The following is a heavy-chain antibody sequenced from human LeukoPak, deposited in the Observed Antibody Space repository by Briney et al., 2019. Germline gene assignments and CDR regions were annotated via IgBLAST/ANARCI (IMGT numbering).Heavy chain of an antibody. CDR1: GGSFSGYY. CDR3: ARGFRRVDY. V-gene: IGHV4-34*01. J-gene: IGHJ4*02. Sequence: SETLSLTCAVYGGSFSGYYWSWIRQPPEKGLEWIGEINHSGSTNYNPSLKSRVTISVDTSKNQFSLKLSSVTAADTAVYYCARGFRRVDYWGQGTLVTVSS. CDR2: INHSGST.